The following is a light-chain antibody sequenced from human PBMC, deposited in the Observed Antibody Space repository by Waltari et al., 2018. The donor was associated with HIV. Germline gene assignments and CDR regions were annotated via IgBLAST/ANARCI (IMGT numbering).Light chain of an antibody. Sequence: QSALTQPPSASGSPGQSVTISCTGTSSDIGAYNYVSWFQQHPGKAPKLMIYDVTSRPSGVPYRFSGSTSGNTASLTASGLQAEDEADYYCASHAGSKDVFGGGTRLTVL. CDR2: DVT. CDR1: SSDIGAYNY. V-gene: IGLV2-8*01. J-gene: IGLJ2*01. CDR3: ASHAGSKDV.